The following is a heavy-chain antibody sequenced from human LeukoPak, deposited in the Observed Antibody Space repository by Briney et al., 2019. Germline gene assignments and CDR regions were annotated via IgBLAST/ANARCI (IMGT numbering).Heavy chain of an antibody. D-gene: IGHD3-10*01. CDR1: GGSISSSNW. CDR3: ARVVTMVRGAIDYYYYGMDV. J-gene: IGHJ6*02. V-gene: IGHV4-4*02. CDR2: IYHSGST. Sequence: SETLSLTCAVSGGSISSSNWWSWVRQPPGQGLEWIGEIYHSGSTNYNPSLKSRVTISVDTSKNQFSLKLSSVTAADTAVYYCARVVTMVRGAIDYYYYGMDVWGQGTTVTVSS.